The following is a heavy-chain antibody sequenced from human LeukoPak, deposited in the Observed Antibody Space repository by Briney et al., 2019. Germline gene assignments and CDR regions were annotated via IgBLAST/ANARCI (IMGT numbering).Heavy chain of an antibody. Sequence: SETLSLTCTVSGGSISSYYWSWIRQPPGKGLEWIGYIYYSGSTNYNPSLKSRVTISVDTSKNQFSLKLSSVTAADTAVYYCARQRQESMVRGVIQNWFDPWGQGTLVTVSS. J-gene: IGHJ5*02. CDR2: IYYSGST. CDR1: GGSISSYY. D-gene: IGHD3-10*01. CDR3: ARQRQESMVRGVIQNWFDP. V-gene: IGHV4-59*08.